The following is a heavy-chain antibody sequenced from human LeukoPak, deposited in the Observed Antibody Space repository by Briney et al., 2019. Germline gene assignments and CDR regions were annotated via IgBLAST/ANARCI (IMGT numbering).Heavy chain of an antibody. CDR3: ARGRQLVPGYFDY. Sequence: SETLSLTCAVSGGSISRGGHSWSWVRQPPGKGLEWIGYIYHSGSTYYNPSLKSRVTMSLDMSKNQSSMKLTSVTAADTAVYYCARGRQLVPGYFDYWGQGTLVTVSS. J-gene: IGHJ4*02. D-gene: IGHD6-13*01. CDR2: IYHSGST. CDR1: GGSISRGGHS. V-gene: IGHV4-30-2*01.